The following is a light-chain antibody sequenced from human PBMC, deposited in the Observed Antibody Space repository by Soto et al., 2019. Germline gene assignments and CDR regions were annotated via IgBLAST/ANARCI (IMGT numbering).Light chain of an antibody. CDR2: NNN. CDR1: SSNIGSNT. Sequence: HSLLTQAPSTSGTPAQRSTISCYGSSSNIGSNTVSWCQQLPGTAPKPLIYNNNQLPSRVPDRFSGSKYGTSASLGISGLQSEDEADYYCAAWDDSLIGYVFGTGTKVTVL. V-gene: IGLV1-44*01. J-gene: IGLJ1*01. CDR3: AAWDDSLIGYV.